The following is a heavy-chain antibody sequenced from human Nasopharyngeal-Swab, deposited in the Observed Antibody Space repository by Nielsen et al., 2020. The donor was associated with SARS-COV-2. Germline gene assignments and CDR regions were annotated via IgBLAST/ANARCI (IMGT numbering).Heavy chain of an antibody. D-gene: IGHD4-11*01. J-gene: IGHJ6*02. CDR1: GYTLTELS. CDR3: ARYSNYYYYYGMDV. CDR2: FDPEDGET. Sequence: ASVKVSCKVSGYTLTELSMHWVRQAPGKGLEWMGGFDPEDGETIYAQKFQGRVTMTEDTSTDTAYMELSRLRSDDTAVYYCARYSNYYYYYGMDVWGQGTTVTVSS. V-gene: IGHV1-24*01.